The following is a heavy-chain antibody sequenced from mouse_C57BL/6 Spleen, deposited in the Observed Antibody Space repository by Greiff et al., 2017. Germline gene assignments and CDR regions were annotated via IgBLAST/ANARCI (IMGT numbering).Heavy chain of an antibody. CDR1: GYTFTDYE. V-gene: IGHV1-15*01. J-gene: IGHJ2*01. CDR3: TRWLLFDY. CDR2: IDPETGGT. Sequence: VQLVESGAELVRPGVSVTLSCKASGYTFTDYEMHWVKQTPVHGLEWIGAIDPETGGTAYNQKFKGKAILTADKSSSTAYMERRSLTSEASAVYYCTRWLLFDYWGQGTTLAVSS. D-gene: IGHD2-3*01.